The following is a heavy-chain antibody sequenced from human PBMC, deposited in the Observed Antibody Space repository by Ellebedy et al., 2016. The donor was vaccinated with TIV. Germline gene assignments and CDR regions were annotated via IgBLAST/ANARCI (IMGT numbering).Heavy chain of an antibody. CDR2: VSIGGDI. Sequence: PGGSLRLSCAASGFRVSSNYMNWVRQAPGKGLEWVSVVSIGGDIHYADSVKGRFTLSRENSKNTLFLQMTSLRVEDTAVYYCARAPYESYGLDVWGQGTTVTVSS. D-gene: IGHD3-22*01. CDR3: ARAPYESYGLDV. V-gene: IGHV3-53*01. CDR1: GFRVSSNY. J-gene: IGHJ6*02.